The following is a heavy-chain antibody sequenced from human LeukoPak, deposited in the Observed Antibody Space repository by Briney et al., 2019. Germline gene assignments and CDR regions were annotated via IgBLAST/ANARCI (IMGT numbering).Heavy chain of an antibody. CDR1: GGSISSYY. D-gene: IGHD2-2*01. CDR2: IYYSGST. J-gene: IGHJ4*02. V-gene: IGHV4-59*01. Sequence: SETLSLTCAVSGGSISSYYWSWIRQPPGEGLEWIGYIYYSGSTNYNPSLKSRVTISLDTSKHQFSLKLSSVTAADTAVYFCARGLPAAIVDYWGQGTLVTVSS. CDR3: ARGLPAAIVDY.